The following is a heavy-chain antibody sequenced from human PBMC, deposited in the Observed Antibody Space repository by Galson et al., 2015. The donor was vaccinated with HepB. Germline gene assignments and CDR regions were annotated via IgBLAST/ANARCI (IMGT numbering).Heavy chain of an antibody. J-gene: IGHJ6*03. Sequence: QSGAEVKKPGESLKISCKVSGYTLTELSMHWVRQAPGKGLEWMGGFDPEDGETIYAQKFQGRVTMTEDTSTDTAYMELSSLRSEDTAVYYCATEPRVTPKAGYYYYMDVWGKGTTVTVSS. CDR2: FDPEDGET. CDR3: ATEPRVTPKAGYYYYMDV. V-gene: IGHV1-24*01. CDR1: GYTLTELS.